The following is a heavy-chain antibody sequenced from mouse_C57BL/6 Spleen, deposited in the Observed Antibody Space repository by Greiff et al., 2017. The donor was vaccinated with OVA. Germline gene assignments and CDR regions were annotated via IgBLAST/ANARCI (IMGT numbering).Heavy chain of an antibody. CDR3: ARHSGSSSYYYAMDY. V-gene: IGHV5-12*01. D-gene: IGHD1-1*01. Sequence: EVKLMESGGGLVQPGGPLKLSCAASGFTFSDYYMYWVRQTPEKRLEWVAYIRNGGGSTYYPDTVKGRFTISRDNAKNTLYRQMSRLKTEDTAMYYCARHSGSSSYYYAMDYWGQGTSVTVSS. CDR1: GFTFSDYY. CDR2: IRNGGGST. J-gene: IGHJ4*01.